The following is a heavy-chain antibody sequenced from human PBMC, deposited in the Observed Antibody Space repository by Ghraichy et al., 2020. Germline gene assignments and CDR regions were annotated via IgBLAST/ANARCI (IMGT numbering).Heavy chain of an antibody. CDR3: AREFYGDPS. V-gene: IGHV3-30*04. Sequence: GGSLRLSCAASGFTFSSYAMHWVRQAPGKGLEWVAVISYDGSNKYYADSVKGRFTISRDNSKNTLYLQMNSLRAEDTAVYYCAREFYGDPSWGQGTLVTVSS. CDR2: ISYDGSNK. CDR1: GFTFSSYA. D-gene: IGHD4-17*01. J-gene: IGHJ4*02.